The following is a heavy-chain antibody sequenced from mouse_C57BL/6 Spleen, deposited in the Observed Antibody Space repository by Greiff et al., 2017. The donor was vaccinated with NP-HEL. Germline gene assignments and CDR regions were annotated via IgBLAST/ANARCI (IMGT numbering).Heavy chain of an antibody. Sequence: VKLVESGPGLVAPSQSLSITCTVSGFSLTSYAISWVRQPPGKGLEWLGVIWTGGGTNYNSALKSRLSISKDNSKSQVFLKMNSLQTDDTARYYCARNWVYYGSSYDYYAMDYWGQGTSVTVSS. CDR3: ARNWVYYGSSYDYYAMDY. CDR2: IWTGGGT. J-gene: IGHJ4*01. V-gene: IGHV2-9-1*01. CDR1: GFSLTSYA. D-gene: IGHD1-1*01.